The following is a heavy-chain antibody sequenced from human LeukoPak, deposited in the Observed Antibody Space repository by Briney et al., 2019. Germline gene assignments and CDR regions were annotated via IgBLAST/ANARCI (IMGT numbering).Heavy chain of an antibody. J-gene: IGHJ6*03. CDR1: GGSISSSSYY. D-gene: IGHD2-8*01. Sequence: PSETLSLTCTVSGGSISSSSYYWGWIRQPPGKGLEWIGSIYYSGSTYYNPSLKSRVTISVDTSKNQFSLKLSSVTAADTAVYYCARVFVCYMDVWGKGTTVTVSS. CDR3: ARVFVCYMDV. CDR2: IYYSGST. V-gene: IGHV4-39*07.